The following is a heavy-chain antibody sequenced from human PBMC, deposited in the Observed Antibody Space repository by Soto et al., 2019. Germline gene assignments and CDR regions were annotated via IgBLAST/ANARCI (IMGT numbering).Heavy chain of an antibody. J-gene: IGHJ3*02. Sequence: QVQLVQSGAEVKKPGSSVKVSCKASGCTFSSYAISWVRQAPGQGLEWMGGIIPIFGTANYAQKFQGRVTITADESTSTAYMELSSLRSEDTAVYYCARDPSYYDRSGYYSVHAFDIWGQGTMVTVSS. V-gene: IGHV1-69*01. D-gene: IGHD3-22*01. CDR2: IIPIFGTA. CDR3: ARDPSYYDRSGYYSVHAFDI. CDR1: GCTFSSYA.